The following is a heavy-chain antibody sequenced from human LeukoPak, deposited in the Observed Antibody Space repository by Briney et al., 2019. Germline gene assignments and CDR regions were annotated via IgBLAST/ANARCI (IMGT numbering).Heavy chain of an antibody. CDR2: IIPIFGTA. Sequence: ASVKVSCKASGGTFSSYAISWVRQAPGQWLEWMGRIIPIFGTANYAQKFQGRVTITTDESTSTAYMELSSLRSEDTAVYYCARAGGGTDFLYPNDYWGQGTLVTVSS. J-gene: IGHJ4*02. CDR3: ARAGGGTDFLYPNDY. CDR1: GGTFSSYA. D-gene: IGHD2-15*01. V-gene: IGHV1-69*05.